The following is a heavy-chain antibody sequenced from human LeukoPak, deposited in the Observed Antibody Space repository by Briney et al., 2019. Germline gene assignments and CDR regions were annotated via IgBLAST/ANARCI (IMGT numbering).Heavy chain of an antibody. Sequence: ASVKVSCKASGYTFTGYYMHWVRQAPGQGLEWMGWINPNSGGTNYAQKFQGRVTMTRDTSTSTAYMELRSLRSDDTAVYYCARRRVVPAATDSDYWGQGTLVTVSS. CDR2: INPNSGGT. CDR3: ARRRVVPAATDSDY. D-gene: IGHD2-2*01. CDR1: GYTFTGYY. V-gene: IGHV1-2*02. J-gene: IGHJ4*02.